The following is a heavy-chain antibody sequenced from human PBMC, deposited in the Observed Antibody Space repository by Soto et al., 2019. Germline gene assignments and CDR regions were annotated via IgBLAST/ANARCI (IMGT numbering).Heavy chain of an antibody. D-gene: IGHD6-19*01. CDR1: GFFFGREA. V-gene: IGHV3-30-3*01. CDR2: ISYDVSNK. Sequence: PGGSLRLSCAGSGFFFGREAMHWVRQSPGKGLEWVAAISYDVSNKAYAESVRGRFTISRDNSKNTLYLQILSLRAEDSAVYYCARDCSSGWCFDSWGRGSLVTVSS. CDR3: ARDCSSGWCFDS. J-gene: IGHJ4*02.